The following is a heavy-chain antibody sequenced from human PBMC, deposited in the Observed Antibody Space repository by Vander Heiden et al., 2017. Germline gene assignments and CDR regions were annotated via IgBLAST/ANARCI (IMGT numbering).Heavy chain of an antibody. D-gene: IGHD1-26*01. V-gene: IGHV1-69*01. Sequence: QVQLVQARAEVKKPGSAVKGSCKAPGGPFSSYAISWVRQAPGQGLEWMGGISPIFGTASYAQKFQGRVTITADESTSTAYMELSSLRSEDTAVYYCSRDGMGGSYFRDAFDIWCQGTMVTVSS. CDR3: SRDGMGGSYFRDAFDI. CDR2: ISPIFGTA. J-gene: IGHJ3*02. CDR1: GGPFSSYA.